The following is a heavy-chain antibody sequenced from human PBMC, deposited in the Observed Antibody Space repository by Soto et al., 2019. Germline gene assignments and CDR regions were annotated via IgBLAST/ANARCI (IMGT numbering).Heavy chain of an antibody. J-gene: IGHJ4*02. CDR1: GYTFTSYY. CDR2: INPSAGST. CDR3: ACYDILTGYYSLDY. V-gene: IGHV1-46*03. Sequence: QVRLVQSGAEVKKPGASVKVSCKASGYTFTSYYMHWVRQAPGQGLECLGIINPSAGSTSYAQKYQGRVTMTRDTSTSTVYMELSSLRSEDTAVYYCACYDILTGYYSLDYWGQGTLVTVSS. D-gene: IGHD3-9*01.